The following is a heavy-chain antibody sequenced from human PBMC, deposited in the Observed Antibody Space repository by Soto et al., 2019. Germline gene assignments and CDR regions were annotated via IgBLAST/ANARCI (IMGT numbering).Heavy chain of an antibody. J-gene: IGHJ6*02. V-gene: IGHV4-39*01. D-gene: IGHD5-18*01. CDR3: ARHGRTGMVYNGMDV. CDR1: DGSISSSSYY. Sequence: SETLSLTCTVSDGSISSSSYYWGWIRQPPGKGLEWIGSFYYSGSTYYNPSLKSRVTISVDTSKNQFSLKLSSVTAADTAVYYCARHGRTGMVYNGMDVWGQGTTVTVSS. CDR2: FYYSGST.